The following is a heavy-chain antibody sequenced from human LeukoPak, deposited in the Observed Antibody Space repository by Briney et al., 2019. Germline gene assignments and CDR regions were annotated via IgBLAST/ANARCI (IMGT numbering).Heavy chain of an antibody. V-gene: IGHV4-39*01. CDR1: GGSLSSSCYY. CDR2: IYYSATT. Sequence: SETLSLTCTVSGGSLSSSCYYWGWIRQPPGKGLEGMGRIYYSATTYYNPSVNSRVSISVGTSENQFSLNVSSVSAPDTAVYYCGSGWPVSYFDYWGQGTLVTVSS. J-gene: IGHJ4*02. D-gene: IGHD6-19*01. CDR3: GSGWPVSYFDY.